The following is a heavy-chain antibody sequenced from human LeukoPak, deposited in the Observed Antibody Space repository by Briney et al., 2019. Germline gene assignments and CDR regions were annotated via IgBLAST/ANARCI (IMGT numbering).Heavy chain of an antibody. V-gene: IGHV4-39*01. CDR1: GGSISSSTYY. CDR2: IYYSGST. CDR3: ARRPTGSIAVAGNYFDY. J-gene: IGHJ4*02. Sequence: PSETLFLTCTVSGGSISSSTYYWGWIRQPPGKGLEWIGNIYYSGSTYYNPSLKSRVTISVDTSKNQFSLKLSSVTAADTAVYYCARRPTGSIAVAGNYFDYWGQGTLVTVSS. D-gene: IGHD6-19*01.